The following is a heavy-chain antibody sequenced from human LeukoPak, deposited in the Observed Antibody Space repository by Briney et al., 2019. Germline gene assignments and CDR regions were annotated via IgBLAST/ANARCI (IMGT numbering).Heavy chain of an antibody. V-gene: IGHV4-39*01. CDR3: ARLLHGSEARPDY. Sequence: PSETLSLTCTVSGGSISTNSYYWGWIRQPPGKGLEWIGSVSYSGRTYYNPSLKSRVTISVDMSENQFSLRLSSVTAADTAVYYCARLLHGSEARPDYWGQGTLVTVSS. D-gene: IGHD6-6*01. CDR1: GGSISTNSYY. CDR2: VSYSGRT. J-gene: IGHJ4*02.